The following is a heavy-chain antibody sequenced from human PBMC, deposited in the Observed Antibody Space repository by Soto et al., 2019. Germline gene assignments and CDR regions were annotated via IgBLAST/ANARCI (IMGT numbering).Heavy chain of an antibody. CDR2: INAGNGNT. J-gene: IGHJ6*02. CDR1: GYTFTSYA. Sequence: ASVKVSCKASGYTFTSYAMHWVRQAPGQRLEWMGWINAGNGNTKYSQKFQGRVTITRDTSASTAYMELSSLRSEDTAVYCCARGIMVYAPYYYYGMDVWGQGTTVTVSS. V-gene: IGHV1-3*01. CDR3: ARGIMVYAPYYYYGMDV. D-gene: IGHD2-8*01.